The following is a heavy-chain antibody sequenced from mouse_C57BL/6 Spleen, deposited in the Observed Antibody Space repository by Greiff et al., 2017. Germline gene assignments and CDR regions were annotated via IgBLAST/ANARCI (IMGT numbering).Heavy chain of an antibody. CDR1: GYTFTSYW. CDR2: IDPSDSYT. CDR3: ARRVSRAMDY. V-gene: IGHV1-69*01. Sequence: QVQLQQPGAELVMPGASVKLSCKASGYTFTSYWMHWVKQRPGQGLEWIGEIDPSDSYTNYNQKFKGKSTLTVDKSSSTAYMQLSSLTSEDSAVYYCARRVSRAMDYWGQGTSVTVSS. J-gene: IGHJ4*01. D-gene: IGHD3-3*01.